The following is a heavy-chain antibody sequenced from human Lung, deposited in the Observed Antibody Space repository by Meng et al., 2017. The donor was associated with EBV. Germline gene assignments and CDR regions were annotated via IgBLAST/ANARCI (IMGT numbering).Heavy chain of an antibody. D-gene: IGHD5-12*01. V-gene: IGHV4-34*01. Sequence: QGQLTQGGAGLLKPSEPLSLTCAVYGGSFSGYYWSWIRQPPGKGLEWIGEINHSGSTNYNPSLKSRVTISVDRSKNQFSLKVNSVTAADTAVYYCARRMTVAIDFWGQGTLVTVSS. J-gene: IGHJ4*02. CDR3: ARRMTVAIDF. CDR1: GGSFSGYY. CDR2: INHSGST.